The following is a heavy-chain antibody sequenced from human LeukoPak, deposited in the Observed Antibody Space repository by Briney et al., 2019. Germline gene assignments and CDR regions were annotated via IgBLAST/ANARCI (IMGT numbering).Heavy chain of an antibody. V-gene: IGHV3-48*01. CDR3: ARDPIPYSSGWHYFDY. J-gene: IGHJ4*02. CDR1: GFTFSSYS. D-gene: IGHD6-19*01. Sequence: GGSLRLSCAASGFTFSSYSMNWVRQAPGKGPEWVSYISSSSSSIYYADSVKGRFTISRDNAKNSLYLQMNSLRAEDTAVYYCARDPIPYSSGWHYFDYWGQGILVTVSS. CDR2: ISSSSSSI.